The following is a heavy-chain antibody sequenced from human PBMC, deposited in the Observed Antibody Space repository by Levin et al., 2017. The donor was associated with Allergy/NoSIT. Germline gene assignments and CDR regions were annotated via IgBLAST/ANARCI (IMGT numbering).Heavy chain of an antibody. CDR1: GFTFSSYA. CDR3: VKDPYCSSTSCYTYYYYYYMDV. V-gene: IGHV3-64D*06. J-gene: IGHJ6*03. Sequence: GGSLRLSCSASGFTFSSYAMHWVRQAPGKGLEYVSAISSNGGSTYYADSVKGRFTISRDNSKNTLYLQMSSLRAEDTAVYYCVKDPYCSSTSCYTYYYYYYMDVWGKGTTVTVSS. CDR2: ISSNGGST. D-gene: IGHD2-2*01.